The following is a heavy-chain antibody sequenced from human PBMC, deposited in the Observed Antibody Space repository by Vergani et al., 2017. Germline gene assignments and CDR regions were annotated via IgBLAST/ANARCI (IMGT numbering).Heavy chain of an antibody. Sequence: QVQLVESGGGVVQPGRSLRLSCAASGFTFSDYGIHWVRQAPGKGLEWVSYISSSGSTIYYADSVKGRFTISRDNAKNSLYLQMNSLRAEDTAVYYCARAGWSLTLHYYYYGMDVWGQGTTVTVSS. CDR2: ISSSGSTI. V-gene: IGHV3-11*01. J-gene: IGHJ6*02. CDR3: ARAGWSLTLHYYYYGMDV. CDR1: GFTFSDYG.